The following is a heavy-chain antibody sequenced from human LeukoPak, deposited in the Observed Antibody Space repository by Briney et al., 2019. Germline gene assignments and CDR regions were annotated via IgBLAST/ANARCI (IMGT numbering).Heavy chain of an antibody. CDR3: ATPEKRGYSHGYDY. V-gene: IGHV3-53*01. CDR2: IYSGGST. J-gene: IGHJ4*02. CDR1: GFTVSSNY. D-gene: IGHD5-18*01. Sequence: GGSLRLSCAASGFTVSSNYMSWVRQAPGKGLEWVSVIYSGGSTYYADSVKGRFTISRDNSKNTLYLQMNSLRAEDTAVYYCATPEKRGYSHGYDYWGQGTLVTVSS.